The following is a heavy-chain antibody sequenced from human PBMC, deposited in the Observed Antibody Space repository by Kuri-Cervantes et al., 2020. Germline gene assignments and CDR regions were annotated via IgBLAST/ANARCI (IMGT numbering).Heavy chain of an antibody. CDR3: AKDLSSIAARRGTYYGMDV. J-gene: IGHJ6*02. D-gene: IGHD6-6*01. CDR2: ISWNSGSI. V-gene: IGHV3-9*01. CDR1: GFTFDDYA. Sequence: SLKISCAASGFTFDDYAMHWVRQALGKGLEWVSGISWNSGSIGYADSVKGRFTISRDNAKNSLYLQMNSLRSEDTALYYCAKDLSSIAARRGTYYGMDVWGQGTTVTVSS.